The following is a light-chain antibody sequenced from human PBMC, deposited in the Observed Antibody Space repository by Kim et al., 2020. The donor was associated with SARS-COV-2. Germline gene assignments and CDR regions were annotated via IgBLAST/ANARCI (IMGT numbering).Light chain of an antibody. CDR2: ANS. CDR3: QSYDSSLSVV. Sequence: GQSVTISSTASISNIGADYHVHWYQQLPATAPKLLIYANSNRPAGVPDRFSGSKSGTSASLAITGLQAEDEADYYCQSYDSSLSVVFGGGTKLTVL. V-gene: IGLV1-40*01. J-gene: IGLJ2*01. CDR1: ISNIGADYH.